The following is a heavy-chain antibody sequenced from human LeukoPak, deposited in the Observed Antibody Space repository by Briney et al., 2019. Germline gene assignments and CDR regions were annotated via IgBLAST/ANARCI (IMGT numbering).Heavy chain of an antibody. J-gene: IGHJ4*02. CDR3: AKDPCDGGSCYSFDY. Sequence: HPGGSLRLSCAASGFTFSSYGMHWVRQAPGKGLEWVAVIWYDGSNKYYADPVKGRFTISRDNSKNTLYLQMNSLRAEDTAVYYCAKDPCDGGSCYSFDYWGQGALVTVSS. CDR2: IWYDGSNK. CDR1: GFTFSSYG. D-gene: IGHD2-15*01. V-gene: IGHV3-33*06.